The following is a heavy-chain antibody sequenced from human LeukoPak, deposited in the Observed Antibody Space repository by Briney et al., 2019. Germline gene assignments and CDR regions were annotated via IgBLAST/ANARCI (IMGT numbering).Heavy chain of an antibody. V-gene: IGHV3-30*18. CDR3: AKDGPPELGNDAFDI. J-gene: IGHJ3*02. Sequence: GGSLRLSCAASGFTFSSYGMHWVRQAPGKGLEWVAVISYDGSNKYYADSVKGRFTISRDISKNTLYLQMNSLRAEDTAVYYCAKDGPPELGNDAFDIWGQGTMVTVSS. D-gene: IGHD1-14*01. CDR2: ISYDGSNK. CDR1: GFTFSSYG.